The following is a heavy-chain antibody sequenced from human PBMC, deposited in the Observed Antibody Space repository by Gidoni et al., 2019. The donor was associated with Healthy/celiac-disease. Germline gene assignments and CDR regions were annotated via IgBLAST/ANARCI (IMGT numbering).Heavy chain of an antibody. CDR1: GFTFSSYW. CDR3: ARVRIAAAGREDY. V-gene: IGHV3-7*01. J-gene: IGHJ4*02. D-gene: IGHD6-13*01. Sequence: EVQLVESGGGSVQPGGSLRLSCAASGFTFSSYWMSWVRQAPGKGLEWVANIKQDGSEKYYVDSVKGRFTISRDNAKNSLYLQMNSLRAEDTAVYYCARVRIAAAGREDYWGQGTLVTVSS. CDR2: IKQDGSEK.